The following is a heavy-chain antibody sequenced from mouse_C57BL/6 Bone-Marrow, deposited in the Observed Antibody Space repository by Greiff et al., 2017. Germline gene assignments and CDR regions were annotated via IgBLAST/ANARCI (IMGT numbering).Heavy chain of an antibody. CDR3: ARREEGLWLRRSWFAY. V-gene: IGHV1-62-2*01. D-gene: IGHD2-2*01. CDR1: GYTFTEYT. CDR2: FYPGSGSI. Sequence: QVQLQQSGAELVKPGASVKLSCKASGYTFTEYTIHWVKQRSGQGLEWIGWFYPGSGSIKYNEKFKDKATLTADKSSSTVYMELSRLTSEDSAVYFCARREEGLWLRRSWFAYWGQGTLVTVSA. J-gene: IGHJ3*01.